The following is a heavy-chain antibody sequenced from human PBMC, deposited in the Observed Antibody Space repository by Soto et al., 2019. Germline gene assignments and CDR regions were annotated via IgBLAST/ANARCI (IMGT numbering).Heavy chain of an antibody. CDR1: GFTLSDHY. CDR2: SRNSAYSYTT. CDR3: ARGRTADQTWDFDY. D-gene: IGHD6-13*01. Sequence: EVQLVESGGGLVQPGGSLRLSCEASGFTLSDHYMDWVRQAPGKGLEWVGRSRNSAYSYTTEYAASVTGRFTVSRDDSRNSHYLQMNNLKSDDTAVYYCARGRTADQTWDFDYWGQGTLVTVSS. V-gene: IGHV3-72*01. J-gene: IGHJ4*02.